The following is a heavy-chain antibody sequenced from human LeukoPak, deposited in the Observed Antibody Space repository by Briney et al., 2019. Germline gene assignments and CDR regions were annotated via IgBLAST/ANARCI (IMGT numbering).Heavy chain of an antibody. CDR1: GGTFSSYT. Sequence: SVKVSCKASGGTFSSYTISWVRQAPGHGVEWMGRIIPILGIANYAQKFQGRVTITADKSTSTAYMELSSLRSEDTAVFYCARGNWNAYSSGYFDYWGQGTLVTVSS. V-gene: IGHV1-69*02. D-gene: IGHD6-19*01. CDR3: ARGNWNAYSSGYFDY. J-gene: IGHJ4*02. CDR2: IIPILGIA.